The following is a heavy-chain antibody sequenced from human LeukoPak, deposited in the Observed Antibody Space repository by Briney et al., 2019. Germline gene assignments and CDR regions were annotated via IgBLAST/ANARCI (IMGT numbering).Heavy chain of an antibody. CDR1: GYTFTSYY. D-gene: IGHD2-15*01. Sequence: ASVEVSCKASGYTFTSYYMHWVRQAPGQGLEWMGIINPSGGSTSYAQKFQGRVTMTRDMSTSTVYMELSSLRSEDTAVYYCAREDCSGGSCYSAMIDYWGQGTLVTVSS. V-gene: IGHV1-46*01. CDR3: AREDCSGGSCYSAMIDY. CDR2: INPSGGST. J-gene: IGHJ4*02.